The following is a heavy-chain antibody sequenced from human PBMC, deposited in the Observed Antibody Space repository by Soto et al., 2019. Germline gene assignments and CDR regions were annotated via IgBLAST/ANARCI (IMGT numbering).Heavy chain of an antibody. CDR3: ASPIAVAGMIDYYGMDV. J-gene: IGHJ6*02. CDR2: IWYDGSNK. V-gene: IGHV3-33*01. CDR1: GFTFSSYG. D-gene: IGHD6-19*01. Sequence: LSCAASGFTFSSYGMHWVRQAPGKGLEGVAVIWYDGSNKYYADSVKGRFTISRDNSKNTLYLQMNSLRAEDTAVYYCASPIAVAGMIDYYGMDVWGQGTTVTVSS.